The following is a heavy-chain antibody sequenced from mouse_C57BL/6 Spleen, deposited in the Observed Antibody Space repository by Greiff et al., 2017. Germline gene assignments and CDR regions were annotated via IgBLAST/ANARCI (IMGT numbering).Heavy chain of an antibody. V-gene: IGHV6-6*01. CDR1: GFTFSDAW. Sequence: EVKVEESGGGLVQPGGSMKLSCAASGFTFSDAWMDWVRQSPEKGLEGVAEIRNKANNHATDYAESVKGRFTISRDDSKSSVYLQMNSLRAEDTGIYYCTREGYAMDYWGQGTSVTVSS. J-gene: IGHJ4*01. CDR3: TREGYAMDY. CDR2: IRNKANNHAT.